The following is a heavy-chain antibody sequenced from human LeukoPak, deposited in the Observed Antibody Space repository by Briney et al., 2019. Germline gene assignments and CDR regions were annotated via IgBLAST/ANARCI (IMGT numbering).Heavy chain of an antibody. V-gene: IGHV4-34*01. CDR3: ARVRGQLSILNYYYYYGMDV. Sequence: SETLSLTCAVYGGSFSGYYWSWIRQPPGKGLEWIGEINHSGSTNYNPSLKSRVTISVDTSKSQFSLKLSSVTAADTAVYYCARVRGQLSILNYYYYYGMDVWGQGTTVTVSS. J-gene: IGHJ6*02. CDR2: INHSGST. CDR1: GGSFSGYY. D-gene: IGHD6-6*01.